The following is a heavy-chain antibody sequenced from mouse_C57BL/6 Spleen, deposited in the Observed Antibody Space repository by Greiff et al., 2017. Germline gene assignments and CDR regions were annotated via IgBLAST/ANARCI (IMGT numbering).Heavy chain of an antibody. Sequence: LVESGPELVKPGASVKISCKASGYSFTSYYIHWVKQRPGQGLEWIGWIYPGSGNTKYNEKFKGKATLTADTSSSTAYMQLSSLTSEDSAVYCCARSADCHYFDYWGQGTTLTVSS. V-gene: IGHV1-66*01. CDR1: GYSFTSYY. CDR2: IYPGSGNT. CDR3: ARSADCHYFDY. J-gene: IGHJ2*01.